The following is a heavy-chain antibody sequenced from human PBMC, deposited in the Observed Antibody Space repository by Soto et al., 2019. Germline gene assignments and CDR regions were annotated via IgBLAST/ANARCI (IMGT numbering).Heavy chain of an antibody. J-gene: IGHJ5*02. CDR1: GYSFTSYW. D-gene: IGHD2-15*01. Sequence: EVQLVQSGAEVKKPGESLRISCNGSGYSFTSYWISWVRQMPGKGLEWMGRIDPSDSYTNYSTSFQGHVPISADKSISTASLQWSSLKASDTAMYYCASQGCSGGSCYGTWFDPWGQGTLVTVSS. CDR2: IDPSDSYT. V-gene: IGHV5-10-1*01. CDR3: ASQGCSGGSCYGTWFDP.